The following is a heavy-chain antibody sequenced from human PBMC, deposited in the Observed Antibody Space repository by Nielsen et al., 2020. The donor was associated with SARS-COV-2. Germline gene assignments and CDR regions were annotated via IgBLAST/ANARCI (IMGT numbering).Heavy chain of an antibody. V-gene: IGHV1-2*06. D-gene: IGHD5-18*01. CDR1: GYSFSDYY. CDR3: ARGLGTGYSYGYSLDY. J-gene: IGHJ4*02. Sequence: ASVKVSCNPSGYSFSDYYIHWVRQAPGQGLEWVGRIYPNSGVTHYAQKFQDRVTVTRDTSITTAYLELSSLTSDDTAVYYCARGLGTGYSYGYSLDYWGQGTLVNVSS. CDR2: IYPNSGVT.